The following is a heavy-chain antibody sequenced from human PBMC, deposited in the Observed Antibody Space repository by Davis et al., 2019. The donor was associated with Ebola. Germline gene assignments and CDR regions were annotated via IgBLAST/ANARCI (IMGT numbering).Heavy chain of an antibody. V-gene: IGHV3-53*05. Sequence: PGGSLRLSCAVSGFSVSRTYMSWVRQAPGKGLEWVSTIYNDGATNYAASVKDRLTISRGNSKNTLYLQLNSLGPEDTAVYYCARLPRGAASHFDYWGQGTLVTVSS. CDR2: IYNDGAT. CDR1: GFSVSRTY. D-gene: IGHD2-15*01. J-gene: IGHJ4*02. CDR3: ARLPRGAASHFDY.